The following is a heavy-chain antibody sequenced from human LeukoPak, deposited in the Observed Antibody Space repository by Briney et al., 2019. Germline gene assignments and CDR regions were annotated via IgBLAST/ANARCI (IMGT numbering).Heavy chain of an antibody. CDR1: GFTFSTYW. D-gene: IGHD5-18*01. CDR3: ARGGGNSYAPVDY. CDR2: INSNGNTT. J-gene: IGHJ4*02. Sequence: PGGSLRLSCAASGFTFSTYWMHWARQVPGKGLVWVSRINSNGNTTPYADSVKGRFTISRDNVKNTLFLQMNSLRAEDTAVYYCARGGGNSYAPVDYWGQGTLVTVSS. V-gene: IGHV3-74*01.